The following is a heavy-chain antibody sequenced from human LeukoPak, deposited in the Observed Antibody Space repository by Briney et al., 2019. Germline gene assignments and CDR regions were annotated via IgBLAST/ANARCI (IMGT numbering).Heavy chain of an antibody. CDR1: GGSFSGYY. J-gene: IGHJ4*02. CDR3: ARGRLGRRRFDD. D-gene: IGHD3-16*01. V-gene: IGHV4-34*01. Sequence: SETLSLTCAVYGGSFSGYYWSWIRQPPGKGLEWIGEINHSGSTNYNPSLKSRVTISVDTSKNQFSLKLSSVTAAYTAVYYCARGRLGRRRFDDWGQGTLVTVSS. CDR2: INHSGST.